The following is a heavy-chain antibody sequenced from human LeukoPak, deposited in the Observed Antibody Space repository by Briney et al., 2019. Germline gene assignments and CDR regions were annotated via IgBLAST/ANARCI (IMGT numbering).Heavy chain of an antibody. CDR1: GFTFSSYE. CDR3: AKDFRTGTTRTGY. Sequence: PGGSLRLSCAASGFTFSSYEMNWVRQAPGKGLEWVSYISSSGSTIYYADSVKGRFTISRDNSKNTLYLQMNSLRAEDTAVYYCAKDFRTGTTRTGYWGQGTLVTVSS. J-gene: IGHJ4*02. V-gene: IGHV3-48*03. CDR2: ISSSGSTI. D-gene: IGHD1-1*01.